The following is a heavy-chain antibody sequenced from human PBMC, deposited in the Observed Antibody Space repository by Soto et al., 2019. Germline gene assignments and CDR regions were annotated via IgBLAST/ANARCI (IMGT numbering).Heavy chain of an antibody. Sequence: GESLKISCKASGYTFKKYWIGWVRQMPGKGPEWMGMIYGGDSDARYSPSFQGQVTISVARSADTAYLQWNSLKASDSGMYFCARVWEAGAGIGYWGQGTLVTVSS. D-gene: IGHD6-13*01. CDR1: GYTFKKYW. V-gene: IGHV5-51*01. J-gene: IGHJ4*02. CDR3: ARVWEAGAGIGY. CDR2: IYGGDSDA.